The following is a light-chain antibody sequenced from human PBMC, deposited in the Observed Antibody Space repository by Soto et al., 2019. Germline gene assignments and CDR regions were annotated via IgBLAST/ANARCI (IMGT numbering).Light chain of an antibody. Sequence: EIVLTQSPGTLSLSPGERATLSCRASQSVSSSYLAWYQQKPGQAPRLLIYGASGRATGIPDRFSGSGSGTDFTLTISRLEPEDCAVYYCQQYGSSTETFGQGTKVEIK. J-gene: IGKJ1*01. V-gene: IGKV3-20*01. CDR3: QQYGSSTET. CDR2: GAS. CDR1: QSVSSSY.